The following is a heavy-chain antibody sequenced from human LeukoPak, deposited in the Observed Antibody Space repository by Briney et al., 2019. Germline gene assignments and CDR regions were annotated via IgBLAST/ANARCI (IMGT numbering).Heavy chain of an antibody. Sequence: PGGSLRLSCAASGFTFSSYAMSWVRQAPGKGLEWVSAISGSGGSTYYADSVKGRFTISRDNSKNTLYLQMNSLRAEDTAVYYCAKAPPVITFGGVIDYFDYWGQGTLVTVSS. D-gene: IGHD3-16*01. J-gene: IGHJ4*02. CDR1: GFTFSSYA. V-gene: IGHV3-23*01. CDR3: AKAPPVITFGGVIDYFDY. CDR2: ISGSGGST.